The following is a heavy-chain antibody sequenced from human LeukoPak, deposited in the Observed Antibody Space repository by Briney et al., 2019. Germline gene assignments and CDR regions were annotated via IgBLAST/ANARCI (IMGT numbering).Heavy chain of an antibody. CDR1: GFTFSSYA. Sequence: GGSLRLSCAASGFTFSSYAMHWVRQAPGKGLEWVAVISYDGSNKYYADSVKGRFTISRDNSKNTLYLQMNSLRAEDTAVYYCAKDQSGIVATTYDYWGQGTLVTVSS. V-gene: IGHV3-30-3*01. CDR2: ISYDGSNK. J-gene: IGHJ4*02. CDR3: AKDQSGIVATTYDY. D-gene: IGHD5-12*01.